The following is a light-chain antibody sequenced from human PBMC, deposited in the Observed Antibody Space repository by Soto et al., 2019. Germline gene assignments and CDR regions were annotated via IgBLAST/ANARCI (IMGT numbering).Light chain of an antibody. CDR1: QSINSY. V-gene: IGKV1-39*01. CDR2: AAS. CDR3: QQSYSTPLT. J-gene: IGKJ4*01. Sequence: DIQMTQSPSSLSASVGDRVTITCRASQSINSYLHWYQQKPGKAPKLLIYAASSLQSGVPSRFSGSGSGTDFTLTISSLQPEDFVTYYCQQSYSTPLTFGGGTNVEIK.